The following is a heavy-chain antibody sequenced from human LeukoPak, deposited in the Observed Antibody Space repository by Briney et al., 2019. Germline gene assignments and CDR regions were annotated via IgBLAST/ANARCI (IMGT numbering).Heavy chain of an antibody. CDR2: ISYDGSNK. V-gene: IGHV3-30*03. CDR3: ASTVAGTFDY. CDR1: GFTFSSYG. Sequence: GGSLRLSCAASGFTFSSYGMHWVRQAPGKGLEWVAVISYDGSNKYYADSVKGRFTISRDNSKNTLYLQMNSLRAEGTAVYYCASTVAGTFDYWGQGTLVTVSS. J-gene: IGHJ4*02. D-gene: IGHD6-19*01.